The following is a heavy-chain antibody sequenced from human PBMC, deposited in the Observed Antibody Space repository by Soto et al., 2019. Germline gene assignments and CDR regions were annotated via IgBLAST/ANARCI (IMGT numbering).Heavy chain of an antibody. J-gene: IGHJ4*02. CDR1: GFTFSSYA. V-gene: IGHV3-23*01. CDR2: ISGSGGST. CDR3: AKDHRYCSSTSCRYCSGGSCYRGFDY. D-gene: IGHD2-15*01. Sequence: GALRLSCAASGFTFSSYAMSWVRQAPGKGLEWVSAISGSGGSTYYADSVKGRFTISRDNSKNTLYLQMNSLRAADTAVYYCAKDHRYCSSTSCRYCSGGSCYRGFDYWGQGTLVTVSS.